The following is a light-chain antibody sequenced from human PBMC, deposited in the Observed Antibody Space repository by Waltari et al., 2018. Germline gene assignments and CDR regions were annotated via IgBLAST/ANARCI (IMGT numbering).Light chain of an antibody. Sequence: DIVMTQSPDSLAVSLGERATINCKSSQTVLYNYNNKNHLAWFQQKPGQPPKLLISCGSTRESGVPDRFSGSGSGTAFTLTISNLQAEDEAVYYCQQYFSYPRTFGLGTKVEI. CDR3: QQYFSYPRT. V-gene: IGKV4-1*01. CDR2: CGS. J-gene: IGKJ2*01. CDR1: QTVLYNYNNKNH.